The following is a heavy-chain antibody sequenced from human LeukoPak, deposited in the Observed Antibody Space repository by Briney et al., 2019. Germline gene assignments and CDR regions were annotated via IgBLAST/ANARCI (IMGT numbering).Heavy chain of an antibody. CDR1: GGSISSGGYP. D-gene: IGHD3-10*02. J-gene: IGHJ2*01. CDR3: ARSLAVPGWYFDL. V-gene: IGHV4-30-2*01. Sequence: SETLSLTCAVSGGSISSGGYPCSWIRQPPGKGLEWIGYIYHSGSTYYNPSLKSRVTISVDRSKNQFSLKLSSLTAADTAVYYCARSLAVPGWYFDLWGRGTLVTVSS. CDR2: IYHSGST.